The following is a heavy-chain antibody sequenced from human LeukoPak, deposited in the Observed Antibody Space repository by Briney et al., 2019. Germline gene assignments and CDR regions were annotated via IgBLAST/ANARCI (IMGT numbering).Heavy chain of an antibody. D-gene: IGHD6-6*01. J-gene: IGHJ6*03. CDR1: GYTFTSYD. V-gene: IGHV1-8*01. CDR2: MNPNSGNT. CDR3: ARALTSSSFYYYCYMDV. Sequence: ASVKVSCKASGYTFTSYDINWVRQAIGQGLEWMGWMNPNSGNTGYAQKFQGRVTMTRNTSISTAYMELSSLRSEDTAVYYCARALTSSSFYYYCYMDVWGKGTTVTVSS.